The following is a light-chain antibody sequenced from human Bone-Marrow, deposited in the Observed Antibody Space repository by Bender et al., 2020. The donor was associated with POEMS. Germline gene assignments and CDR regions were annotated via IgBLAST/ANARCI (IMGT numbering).Light chain of an antibody. CDR3: AAWDDSLNGPV. Sequence: QSVLTQPPSTSGTPGQRVTISCSGSNSNIGRNTVFWYQQLPGTAPKLLIYSNNQRPSGVPYRFSGSESGTSASLAISGLQSEDEADYYCAAWDDSLNGPVFGGGTKLTVL. CDR2: SNN. CDR1: NSNIGRNT. V-gene: IGLV1-44*01. J-gene: IGLJ3*02.